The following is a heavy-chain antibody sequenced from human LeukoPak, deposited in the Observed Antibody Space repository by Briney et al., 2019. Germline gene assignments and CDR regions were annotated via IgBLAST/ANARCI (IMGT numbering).Heavy chain of an antibody. CDR2: INGDASST. V-gene: IGHV3-74*01. D-gene: IGHD2-2*02. CDR3: ARDPGIVVVPAAIGGYYYYGMDV. Sequence: GGSLRLSCAASGLTLSGYWMHWVRQAPGKGLVWVSRINGDASSTSYADSVKGRFTISRDNAKNSLYLQMNSLRAEDTAVYYCARDPGIVVVPAAIGGYYYYGMDVWGQGTTVTVSS. CDR1: GLTLSGYW. J-gene: IGHJ6*02.